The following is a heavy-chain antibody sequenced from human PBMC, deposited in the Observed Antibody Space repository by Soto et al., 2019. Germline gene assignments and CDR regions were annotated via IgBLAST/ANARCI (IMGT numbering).Heavy chain of an antibody. CDR3: AKDSRERWLQTDY. CDR1: GFTFSSYA. Sequence: EVQLLESGGGLVQPGGSLRLSCAASGFTFSSYAMSWVRQAPGKGLEWVSAISGSGGSTYYADSVKGGFTITRDNSKNTLYTQMNSLRAEDTAVYYCAKDSRERWLQTDYWGQGTLVTVSS. J-gene: IGHJ4*02. CDR2: ISGSGGST. D-gene: IGHD5-12*01. V-gene: IGHV3-23*01.